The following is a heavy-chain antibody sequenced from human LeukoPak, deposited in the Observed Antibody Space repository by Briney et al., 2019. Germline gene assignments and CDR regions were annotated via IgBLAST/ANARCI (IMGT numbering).Heavy chain of an antibody. Sequence: PSETLSLTCTVSGGSISSGSYYWSWIRQPAGKGLEWIGRIFRSGSTIYNPSLKSRVTISVDTSKNQFSLKLSSVTAADTAFYYCARYIVSYPHDAFDIWGQGTMVTVSS. CDR2: IFRSGST. D-gene: IGHD1-26*01. J-gene: IGHJ3*02. CDR3: ARYIVSYPHDAFDI. V-gene: IGHV4-61*02. CDR1: GGSISSGSYY.